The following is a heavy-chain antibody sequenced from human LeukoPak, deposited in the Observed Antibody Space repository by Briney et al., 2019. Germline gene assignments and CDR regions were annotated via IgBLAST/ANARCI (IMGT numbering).Heavy chain of an antibody. D-gene: IGHD6-13*01. CDR3: TRQLSWASDTGDS. CDR2: IRY. V-gene: IGHV4-39*01. CDR1: GGSISGSRRY. Sequence: SETLSLTCNVSGGSISGSRRYWGWVRQPPGGGLEWIGSIRYNPSLQSRLTISVDNSQNQFSLELKSVTAADTSMYYCTRQLSWASDTGDSWGQGTLVTVSS. J-gene: IGHJ5*01.